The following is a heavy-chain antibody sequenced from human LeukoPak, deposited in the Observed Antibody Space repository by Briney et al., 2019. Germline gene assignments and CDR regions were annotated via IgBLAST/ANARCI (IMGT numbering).Heavy chain of an antibody. CDR3: ARGTVAGCSSTSCPNTYYFDY. CDR1: GFTFSSYA. CDR2: ISSNGGST. V-gene: IGHV3-64*01. Sequence: GGSLRLSCAASGFTFSSYAMHWVRQAPGKGLEYVSAISSNGGSTYYANSVKGRFTISRDNSKNTLYLQMGSLRAEDMAVYYCARGTVAGCSSTSCPNTYYFDYWGQGTLVTVSS. D-gene: IGHD2-2*01. J-gene: IGHJ4*02.